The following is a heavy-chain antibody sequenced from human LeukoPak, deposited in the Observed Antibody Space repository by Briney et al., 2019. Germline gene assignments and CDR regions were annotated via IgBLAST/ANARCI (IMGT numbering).Heavy chain of an antibody. CDR2: IYTSGST. D-gene: IGHD6-6*01. V-gene: IGHV4-4*07. J-gene: IGHJ4*02. CDR3: ARVGALYSSSSYFDY. Sequence: SETLSLTCTVSGGSLSSYYWSWIRQPAGKGLEWIGRIYTSGSTNYNPSLKSRVTMSVDTSKNQFSLKLSSVTAADTAVYYCARVGALYSSSSYFDYWGQGTLVTVSS. CDR1: GGSLSSYY.